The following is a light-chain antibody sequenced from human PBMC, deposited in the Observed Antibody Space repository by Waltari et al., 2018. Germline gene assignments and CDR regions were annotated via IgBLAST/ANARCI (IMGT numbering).Light chain of an antibody. J-gene: IGLJ2*01. CDR2: EVI. CDR3: CSYAGTSTVI. CDR1: SADVGNYNL. Sequence: QSALTQPASVSGSPGQSITISCAGTSADVGNYNLVSWYQQFPGKAPKLMIYEVIKRPSGVSDRFSGSKAGNTASRTIPGLQAEDEADYYCCSYAGTSTVIFGGGTKLTVL. V-gene: IGLV2-23*02.